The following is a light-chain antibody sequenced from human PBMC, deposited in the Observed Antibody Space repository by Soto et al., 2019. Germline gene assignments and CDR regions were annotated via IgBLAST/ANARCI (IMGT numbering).Light chain of an antibody. V-gene: IGLV1-51*01. CDR1: SSNIGGNS. Sequence: QSVLTQPPSLSAAPGHKVTISCSGSSSNIGGNSVSWYQQLPGTAPKLLIYDDDKRPSGIPDRFSGSKSGTSATLGITGFQTGDEADYYCGSWDSSLSAYVFATGTKVSVL. J-gene: IGLJ1*01. CDR2: DDD. CDR3: GSWDSSLSAYV.